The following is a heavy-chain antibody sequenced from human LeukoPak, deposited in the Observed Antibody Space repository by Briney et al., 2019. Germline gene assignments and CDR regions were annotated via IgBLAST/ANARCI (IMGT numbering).Heavy chain of an antibody. V-gene: IGHV1-69*06. CDR3: ARQGIAAAGRYFDY. CDR2: IIPIFGTA. Sequence: SVKVSCKASGGTFSSYAISWVRQAPGQGLEWMGGIIPIFGTANYAQKFQGRVTITADKSTSTAYMELNSLRSEDTAVYYCARQGIAAAGRYFDYWGQGTLVTVSS. D-gene: IGHD6-13*01. J-gene: IGHJ4*02. CDR1: GGTFSSYA.